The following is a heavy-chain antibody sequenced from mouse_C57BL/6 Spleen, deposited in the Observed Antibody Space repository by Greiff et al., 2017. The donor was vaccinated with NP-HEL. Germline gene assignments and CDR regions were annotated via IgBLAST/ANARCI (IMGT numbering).Heavy chain of an antibody. CDR1: GYTFTSYW. V-gene: IGHV1-69*01. CDR2: IDPSDSYT. CDR3: ASFRTTEGFAY. Sequence: QVQLQQPGAELVMPGASVKLSCKASGYTFTSYWMHWVKQRPGQGLEWIGEIDPSDSYTNYNQKFKGKSTLTVDKSSSTAYMQLSSLTSEDSAVYYCASFRTTEGFAYWGQGTLVTVSA. D-gene: IGHD1-1*01. J-gene: IGHJ3*01.